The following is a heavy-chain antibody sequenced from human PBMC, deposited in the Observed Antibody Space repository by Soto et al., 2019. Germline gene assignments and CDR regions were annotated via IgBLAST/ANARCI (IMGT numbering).Heavy chain of an antibody. CDR1: GFTFSNYA. Sequence: RGAPRLSRTASGFTFSNYAMNWVRQAPGKGLEWVSAVSGSGGSTYHADSVKGRFTISRDNSKYTLYLQMNSLRDEDPAIYYCAKGGSPCVVDCWRLLDYFGSRGEVLLV. J-gene: IGHJ4*02. CDR2: VSGSGGST. D-gene: IGHD2-21*02. CDR3: AKGGSPCVVDCWRLLDYFGS. V-gene: IGHV3-23*01.